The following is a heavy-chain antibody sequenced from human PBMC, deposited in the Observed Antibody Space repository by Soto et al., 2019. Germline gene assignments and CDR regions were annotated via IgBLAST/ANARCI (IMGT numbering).Heavy chain of an antibody. V-gene: IGHV3-13*01. J-gene: IGHJ4*02. D-gene: IGHD3-22*01. CDR1: GFTFSSYD. CDR3: ARSLRDSSGYYYNDY. Sequence: EVQLVESGGGLVQPGGSLRLSCAASGFTFSSYDMHWVRQATGKGLEWVSAIGTAGDTYYPGSVKGRFTISRENAKNSLYLQMNSLRAGDTAVYYCARSLRDSSGYYYNDYWGQGTLVTVSS. CDR2: IGTAGDT.